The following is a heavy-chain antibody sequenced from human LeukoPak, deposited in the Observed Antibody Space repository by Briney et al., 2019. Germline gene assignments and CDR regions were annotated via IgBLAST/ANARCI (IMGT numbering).Heavy chain of an antibody. CDR3: ARSLRDFWSGFDY. J-gene: IGHJ4*02. V-gene: IGHV1-69*01. CDR1: GGTFSSYA. D-gene: IGHD3-3*01. CDR2: IIPIFGTA. Sequence: VASVKVSCKASGGTFSSYAISWVRQAPGQGLEWMGGIIPIFGTANYAQKFQGRVTITADESTSTAYMELSSLRSEDTAVYYCARSLRDFWSGFDYWGQGTLVTVSS.